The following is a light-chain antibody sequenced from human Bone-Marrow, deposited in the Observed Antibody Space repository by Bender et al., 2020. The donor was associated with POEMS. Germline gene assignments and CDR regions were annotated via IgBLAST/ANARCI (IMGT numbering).Light chain of an antibody. V-gene: IGLV3-1*01. J-gene: IGLJ2*01. Sequence: SYEVTQPPSVSVSPGQTASITCSGDDLGDKYVAWYQQKPGQSPVLVIYQDTKRPSGIPERFSGSNSGNTAPLTISGTQAMDEADYYCQAWDNYSVIFGGGTKLTVL. CDR3: QAWDNYSVI. CDR2: QDT. CDR1: DLGDKY.